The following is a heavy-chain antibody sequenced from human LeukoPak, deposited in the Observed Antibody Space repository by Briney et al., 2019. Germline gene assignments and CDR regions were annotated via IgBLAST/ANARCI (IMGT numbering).Heavy chain of an antibody. CDR1: GGTFSSYA. Sequence: SVSLSCTASGGTFSSYAISWVRQAPGQGLEWMGRIIPILGIANYAQKFQGRVTITADKPTSTAYVELSSLRSEDTAVYYCAGGGQDQDLDYWGQGTLVTVSS. CDR3: AGGGQDQDLDY. J-gene: IGHJ4*02. D-gene: IGHD2-2*01. V-gene: IGHV1-69*04. CDR2: IIPILGIA.